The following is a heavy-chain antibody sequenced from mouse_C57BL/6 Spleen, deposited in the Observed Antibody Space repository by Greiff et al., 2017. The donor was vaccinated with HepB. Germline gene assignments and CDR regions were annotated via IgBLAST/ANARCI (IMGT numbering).Heavy chain of an antibody. Sequence: EVQLQQSGPELVKPGASVKISCKASGYTFTDYYMNWVKQSHGKSLEWIGDINPNNGGTSYNQKFKGKATLTVDKSSSTAYMESRSLTSEDSAVYYCARGGTGYFDVWGTGTTVTVSS. CDR3: ARGGTGYFDV. CDR1: GYTFTDYY. J-gene: IGHJ1*03. CDR2: INPNNGGT. D-gene: IGHD3-3*01. V-gene: IGHV1-26*01.